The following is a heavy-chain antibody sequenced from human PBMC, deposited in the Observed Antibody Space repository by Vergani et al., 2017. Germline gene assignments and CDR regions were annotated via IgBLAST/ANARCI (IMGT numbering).Heavy chain of an antibody. D-gene: IGHD2-2*01. CDR3: ARENCSSTSCYPYWFDP. CDR2: IIPIFGTA. J-gene: IGHJ5*02. V-gene: IGHV1-69*01. CDR1: GGTFRSYA. Sequence: QVQLVQSGAEVKKPGSSVKVSCKASGGTFRSYAISWVRQAPGQGLEWMGGIIPIFGTANYAQKFQGRVTITADESTSTAYMELSSLRSEDTAVYYCARENCSSTSCYPYWFDPWGQGTLVTVSS.